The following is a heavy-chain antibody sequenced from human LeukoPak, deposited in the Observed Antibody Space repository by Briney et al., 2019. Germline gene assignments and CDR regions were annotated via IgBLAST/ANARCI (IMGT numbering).Heavy chain of an antibody. CDR1: GGSISSSSYY. J-gene: IGHJ4*02. V-gene: IGHV4-39*07. CDR2: IYYSGST. Sequence: PSETLSLTCTVSGGSISSSSYYWGWIRQPPGKGLEWIGSIYYSGSTYYNPSLKSRVTISVDTSKNQFSLKLSSVTAADTAVYYRARDPYYFDYWGQGTLVTVSS. CDR3: ARDPYYFDY.